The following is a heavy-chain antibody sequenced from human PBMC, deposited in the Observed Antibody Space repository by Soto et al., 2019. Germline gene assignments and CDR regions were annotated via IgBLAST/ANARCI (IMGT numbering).Heavy chain of an antibody. V-gene: IGHV3-66*01. CDR3: KGGFGLNRS. CDR2: IYSGGAI. D-gene: IGHD3-3*01. CDR1: GFTVSNNY. Sequence: EVQLVESGGGLVQPGGSLRLSCAASGFTVSNNYMGWVRQAPGKGLEWVSLIYSGGAIYYADSVRGRFTISRDNSRNMVYLQMSSLRDEDTAVYYCKGGFGLNRSWGQGTLVTVSS. J-gene: IGHJ5*02.